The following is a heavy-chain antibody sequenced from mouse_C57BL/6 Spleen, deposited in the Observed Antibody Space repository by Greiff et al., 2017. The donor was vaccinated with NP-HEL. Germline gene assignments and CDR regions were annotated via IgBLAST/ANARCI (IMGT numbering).Heavy chain of an antibody. CDR3: ARGGMVTTGGYFDY. D-gene: IGHD2-2*01. V-gene: IGHV5-4*03. CDR2: ISDGGSYT. Sequence: DVMLVESGGGLVKPGGSLKLSCAASGFTFSSYAMSWVRQTPEKRLEWVATISDGGSYTYYPDNVKGRFTISRDNAKNNLYLQMSHLKSEDTAMYYCARGGMVTTGGYFDYWGQGTTLTVSS. CDR1: GFTFSSYA. J-gene: IGHJ2*01.